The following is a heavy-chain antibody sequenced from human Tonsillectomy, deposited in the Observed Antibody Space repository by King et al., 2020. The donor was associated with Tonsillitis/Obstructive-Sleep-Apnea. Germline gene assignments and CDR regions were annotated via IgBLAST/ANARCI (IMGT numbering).Heavy chain of an antibody. D-gene: IGHD4-11*01. CDR3: ARLLGQQLLSDFDY. CDR1: GYTFTEYS. J-gene: IGHJ4*02. CDR2: INPNSGGT. V-gene: IGHV1-2*02. Sequence: QLVQSGAEVKKPGASVKVSCKASGYTFTEYSIHWVRQAPGQGLECMGWINPNSGGTNYAQKFRGRVTMTRDTSISTAYMELSSLKSDDTAVYYFARLLGQQLLSDFDYWGQGTLVTVSS.